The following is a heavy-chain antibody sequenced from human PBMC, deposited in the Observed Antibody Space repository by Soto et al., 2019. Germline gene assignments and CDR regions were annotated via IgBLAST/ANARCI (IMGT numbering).Heavy chain of an antibody. J-gene: IGHJ4*02. V-gene: IGHV4-39*01. D-gene: IGHD6-19*01. CDR1: GDSVSSSNYY. Sequence: QLQLQESGPGLVKPSETLSLTCTVSGDSVSSSNYYWGWIRQPPGKGLEWIGSVYYSGGTYYNPSLKSRVTMSVDTSKNQFSLKLSSVTAADAAVYYCARHPTFSGWEYYFDYWGQGTPVTVSS. CDR3: ARHPTFSGWEYYFDY. CDR2: VYYSGGT.